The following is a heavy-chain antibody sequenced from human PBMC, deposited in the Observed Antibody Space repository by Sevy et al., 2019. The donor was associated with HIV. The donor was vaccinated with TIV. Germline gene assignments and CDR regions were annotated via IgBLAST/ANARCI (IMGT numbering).Heavy chain of an antibody. CDR2: ISGSGGRT. CDR3: ASTIDYYSSGYYFNFDY. Sequence: GGSLRLSCTASGFTFNSYAMGWVRQAPGKGLEWVSGISGSGGRTYYAHSVKGRFTISRDNSKNTLYLQMKSLGAEDTAAYYCASTIDYYSSGYYFNFDYWGQGILVTVSS. CDR1: GFTFNSYA. V-gene: IGHV3-23*01. D-gene: IGHD3-22*01. J-gene: IGHJ4*02.